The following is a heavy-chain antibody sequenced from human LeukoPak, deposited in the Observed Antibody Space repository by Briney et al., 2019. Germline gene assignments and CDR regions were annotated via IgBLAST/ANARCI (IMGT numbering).Heavy chain of an antibody. Sequence: SETLSLTCTVSGASISAFHWTWFRQPAGKTLEWIGLIYSSGSTLSNPSLKTRVAMSLDLTKNQLSLRLTSLTAADTAMYYCARKDGDYWGQGTLVTV. CDR3: ARKDGDY. CDR2: IYSSGST. V-gene: IGHV4-4*07. J-gene: IGHJ4*02. CDR1: GASISAFH.